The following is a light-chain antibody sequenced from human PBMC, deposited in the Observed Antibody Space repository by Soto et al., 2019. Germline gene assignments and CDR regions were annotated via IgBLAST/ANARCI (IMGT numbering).Light chain of an antibody. CDR3: QQFDNLPFT. CDR2: DSS. V-gene: IGKV1-33*01. J-gene: IGKJ5*01. Sequence: DIQMTQSPSSLSASVGDRVTIICQASHDINNYLNWYQQKPGKAPKLLIYDSSNLEIGVPSRFSGSGYETRFSFTISSLQPEDIATYYCQQFDNLPFTFGQGTRLEI. CDR1: HDINNY.